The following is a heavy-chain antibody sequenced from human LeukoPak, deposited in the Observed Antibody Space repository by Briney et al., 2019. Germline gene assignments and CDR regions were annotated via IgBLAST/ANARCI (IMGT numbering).Heavy chain of an antibody. CDR3: ARPSRDGYRYTFDY. V-gene: IGHV4-34*01. CDR2: INHSGST. J-gene: IGHJ4*02. D-gene: IGHD5-24*01. Sequence: SETLSLTCAVYGGSFSGYYWSWIRQPPGEGLEWIGEINHSGSTNYNPSLKSRVTISVDTSKNQFSLKLTSVTAADAAVYYCARPSRDGYRYTFDYWGQGTLVTVSS. CDR1: GGSFSGYY.